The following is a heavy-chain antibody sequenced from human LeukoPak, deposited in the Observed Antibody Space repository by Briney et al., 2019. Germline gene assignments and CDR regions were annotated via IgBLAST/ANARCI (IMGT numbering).Heavy chain of an antibody. V-gene: IGHV1-18*01. Sequence: ASVKVSCKAFGYTFTSYAINWVRQAPGQGLEWMGWISAYNGHTNYAQNLQGRVTMTTVTSTSTAYTELRSLRSDDTAVYYCARGMGSSSSDYWGQGSLVTVSS. D-gene: IGHD6-6*01. J-gene: IGHJ4*02. CDR3: ARGMGSSSSDY. CDR2: ISAYNGHT. CDR1: GYTFTSYA.